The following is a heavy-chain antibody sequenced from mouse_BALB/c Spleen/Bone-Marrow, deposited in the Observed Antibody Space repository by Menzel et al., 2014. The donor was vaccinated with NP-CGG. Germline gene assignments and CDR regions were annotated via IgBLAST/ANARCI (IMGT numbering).Heavy chain of an antibody. CDR3: ASYVYGYYFDY. V-gene: IGHV14-3*02. Sequence: VHVKQSGAELVKPGASVKLSCTASGFNIKDTYMHWVKQRPEQGLEWIGRIDPANVNTKYDPKFQGKATITADTSSNTAYLQLSSLTSEDTAVYYCASYVYGYYFDYWGQGTILTVSS. D-gene: IGHD1-1*01. CDR1: GFNIKDTY. J-gene: IGHJ2*01. CDR2: IDPANVNT.